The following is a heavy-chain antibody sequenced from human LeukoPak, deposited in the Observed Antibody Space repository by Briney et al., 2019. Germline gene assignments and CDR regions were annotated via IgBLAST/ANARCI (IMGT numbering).Heavy chain of an antibody. V-gene: IGHV3-64*01. D-gene: IGHD4-11*01. CDR3: ARAARDYSNSAFDY. Sequence: GGSLRLSCAASGFTFSSYAMHWVRQAPGKGLEYVSAISSNGGSTYYANSVKGRFTISRDNSKNTLYLQMGSLRAEDMAVYYCARAARDYSNSAFDYWGQGTLVTVSS. J-gene: IGHJ4*02. CDR1: GFTFSSYA. CDR2: ISSNGGST.